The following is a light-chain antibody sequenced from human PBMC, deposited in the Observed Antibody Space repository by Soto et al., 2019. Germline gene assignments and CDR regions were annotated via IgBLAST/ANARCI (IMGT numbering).Light chain of an antibody. CDR1: QSISSY. J-gene: IGKJ1*01. CDR2: AAA. Sequence: DIQMTQSPSSLSASVGDRVTITCRASQSISSYLNWYQQKRGKAPKLLIYAAASLQSGVPSRFSGSGSGTDFTLTISSLQPEDFATYYCQQSYNTPPWTFGQGTKVEIK. CDR3: QQSYNTPPWT. V-gene: IGKV1-39*01.